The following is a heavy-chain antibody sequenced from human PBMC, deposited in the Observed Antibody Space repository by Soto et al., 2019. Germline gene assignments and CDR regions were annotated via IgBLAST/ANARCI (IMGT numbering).Heavy chain of an antibody. CDR2: IYYSGIT. Sequence: PSETLSLTGTVSGGSISSYYCSWIRQPPWKGLEWIGYIYYSGITNYNPSLKSRVTISVDTSKNQFSLKLSSVTTADTAVYYCARAEGVSGYQRHFDYWGQGTLVTVSS. V-gene: IGHV4-59*01. J-gene: IGHJ4*02. CDR1: GGSISSYY. D-gene: IGHD3-22*01. CDR3: ARAEGVSGYQRHFDY.